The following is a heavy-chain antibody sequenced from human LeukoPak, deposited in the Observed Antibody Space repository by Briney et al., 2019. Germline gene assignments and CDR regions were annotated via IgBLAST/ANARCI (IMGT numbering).Heavy chain of an antibody. CDR1: GYTFSSYW. D-gene: IGHD2-2*01. J-gene: IGHJ4*02. CDR2: IEPSDSYT. V-gene: IGHV5-10-1*01. CDR3: AREVGRVRYFDY. Sequence: GESLRISCKGSGYTFSSYWISWVRQMPGKGLEWMGRIEPSDSYTNYSPSFQGPVTISADKSISTAYLQWSSLKASDIAMYYCAREVGRVRYFDYWGQGSLVTVSS.